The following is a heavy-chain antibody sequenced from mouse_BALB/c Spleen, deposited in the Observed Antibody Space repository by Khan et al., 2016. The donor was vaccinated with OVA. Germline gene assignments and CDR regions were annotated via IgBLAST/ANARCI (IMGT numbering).Heavy chain of an antibody. CDR3: ERGYFGNYEFVY. V-gene: IGHV1S132*01. J-gene: IGHJ3*01. D-gene: IGHD2-1*01. CDR2: IFPGTGTT. Sequence: QVQLQQSGAELVKPGASVKLSCKTSGYTFTSYWIQWVKQRPGQGLGWIGQIFPGTGTTYYNENFKGKATLTVDTSSSTAYMQVSSLTSEDSAVDFCERGYFGNYEFVYWGQGTLVTVAP. CDR1: GYTFTSYW.